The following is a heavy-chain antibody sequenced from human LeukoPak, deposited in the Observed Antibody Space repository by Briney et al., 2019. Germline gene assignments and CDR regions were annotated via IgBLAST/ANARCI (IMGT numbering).Heavy chain of an antibody. V-gene: IGHV4-59*01. CDR2: IYYSGST. J-gene: IGHJ4*02. CDR1: GGSISSYY. D-gene: IGHD4-17*01. Sequence: SEALSLTCTVSGGSISSYYWSWIRQPPGKGLEWIGYIYYSGSTNYNPSLKRRATISVDTTKNQFSLKLSSVTAAETAVYYCARDRSTVTTSRIFDYWGQGTLVTVSS. CDR3: ARDRSTVTTSRIFDY.